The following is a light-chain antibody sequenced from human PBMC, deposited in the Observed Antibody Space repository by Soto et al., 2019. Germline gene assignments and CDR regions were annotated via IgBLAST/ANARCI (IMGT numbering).Light chain of an antibody. V-gene: IGKV1-5*03. Sequence: DIPMTQSPSTLPASVGDRVTITCRASQSISTWLAWYQQKPGKAPKLLIYSASDLESGVPSRFSGSGFGTEFTLTITSLQPDDFATYYCQQYNSYSTFGPATFGQGTKVEIK. CDR3: QQYNSYSTFGPAT. CDR2: SAS. J-gene: IGKJ1*01. CDR1: QSISTW.